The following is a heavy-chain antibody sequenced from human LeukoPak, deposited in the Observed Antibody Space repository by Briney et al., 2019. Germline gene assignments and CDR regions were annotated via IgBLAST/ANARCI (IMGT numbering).Heavy chain of an antibody. CDR1: GFTVSSNY. CDR2: IKQDGSEK. CDR3: ARDPLVPAP. Sequence: SGGSLRLSCTASGFTVSSNYMSWVRLAPGKGLEWVANIKQDGSEKYYVDSVKGRFTISRDNAKNSLYLQMNSLRAEDTAVYYCARDPLVPAPWGQGTLVTVSS. V-gene: IGHV3-7*01. J-gene: IGHJ5*02. D-gene: IGHD2-2*01.